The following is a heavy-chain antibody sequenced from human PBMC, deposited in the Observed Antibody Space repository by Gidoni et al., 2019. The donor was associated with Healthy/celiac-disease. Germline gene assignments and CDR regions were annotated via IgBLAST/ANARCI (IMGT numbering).Heavy chain of an antibody. CDR2: IWYDGSNK. CDR1: GFTFSSYG. V-gene: IGHV3-33*01. Sequence: QVQLVESGGGVVQPGRSLRLSCAASGFTFSSYGMHWVRQAPGKGLEWVAVIWYDGSNKYYADSVKGRFTISRDNSKNTLYLQMNSLRAEDTAVYYCARDLYGDLPHFDYWGQGTLVTVSS. CDR3: ARDLYGDLPHFDY. D-gene: IGHD4-17*01. J-gene: IGHJ4*02.